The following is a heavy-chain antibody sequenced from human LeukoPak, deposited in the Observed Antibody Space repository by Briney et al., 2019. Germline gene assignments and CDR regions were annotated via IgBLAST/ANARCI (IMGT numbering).Heavy chain of an antibody. Sequence: PGGSLRLSCAASGFTFSSYAMSWVRRAPGKGLEWVSAISGSGGSTYYADSVKGRFTISRDNSKNTLYLQMNSLRAEDTAVYYCARSIAAAGTGYWGQGTLVTVSS. CDR1: GFTFSSYA. CDR3: ARSIAAAGTGY. D-gene: IGHD6-13*01. J-gene: IGHJ4*02. CDR2: ISGSGGST. V-gene: IGHV3-23*01.